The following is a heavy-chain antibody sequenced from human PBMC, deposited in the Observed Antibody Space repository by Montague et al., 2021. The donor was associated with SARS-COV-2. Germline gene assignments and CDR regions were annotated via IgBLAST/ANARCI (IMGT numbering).Heavy chain of an antibody. CDR2: IYSGGST. J-gene: IGHJ4*02. Sequence: SLRLSCAASGFTVSGNYMSWVRQAPGKGLEWVSVIYSGGSTYYADSVKGRFTISRDNSKNTLYLQMNSLRAEDTAVYYCARGYYDSSGYYASVGVHWGQGTLVTVSS. V-gene: IGHV3-66*01. CDR3: ARGYYDSSGYYASVGVH. CDR1: GFTVSGNY. D-gene: IGHD3-22*01.